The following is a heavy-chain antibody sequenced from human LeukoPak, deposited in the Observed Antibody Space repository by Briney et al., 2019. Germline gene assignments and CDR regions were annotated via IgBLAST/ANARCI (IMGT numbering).Heavy chain of an antibody. D-gene: IGHD3-10*01. V-gene: IGHV1-46*01. CDR1: GYTFTSHY. J-gene: IGHJ4*02. CDR2: INPRGIT. Sequence: GASVKVSCKASGYTFTSHYMHCVRHARGQGLGWMGSINPRGITTYAQEFQGRLTMTRDTSTTTGYFVVSCPASDDAAPLYIAREGYYSGGSGDYKAFDFWGQGTPVTVSS. CDR3: AREGYYSGGSGDYKAFDF.